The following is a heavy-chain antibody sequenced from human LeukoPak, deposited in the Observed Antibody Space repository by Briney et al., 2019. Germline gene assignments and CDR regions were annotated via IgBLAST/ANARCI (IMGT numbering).Heavy chain of an antibody. Sequence: RAGGSLRLSCAASGFTFSSYGMHWVRQAPGKGLEWVAVISYDGSNKYYADSVKGRFTISRDNSKNTLYLQMNSPRAEDTAVYYCAKGALEWLLGGGYFDYWGQGTLVTVSS. J-gene: IGHJ4*02. CDR2: ISYDGSNK. V-gene: IGHV3-30*18. CDR1: GFTFSSYG. D-gene: IGHD3-3*01. CDR3: AKGALEWLLGGGYFDY.